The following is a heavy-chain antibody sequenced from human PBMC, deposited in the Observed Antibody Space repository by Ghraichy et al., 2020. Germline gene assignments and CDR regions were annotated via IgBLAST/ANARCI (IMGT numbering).Heavy chain of an antibody. V-gene: IGHV3-15*01. CDR1: GFTFTTAW. CDR3: LSTLSD. D-gene: IGHD2/OR15-2a*01. Sequence: GGSLRLSCVASGFTFTTAWMSWVRQAPGKGLEWVARVKHKAHGVSTDDAAPVNGRITISRDDSKTTVYLQRNSLTIEVTAMYYCLSTLSDWGQGTLVTVSS. J-gene: IGHJ4*02. CDR2: VKHKAHGVST.